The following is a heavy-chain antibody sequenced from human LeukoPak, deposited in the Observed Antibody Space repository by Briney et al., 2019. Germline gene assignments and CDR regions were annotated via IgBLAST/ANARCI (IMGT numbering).Heavy chain of an antibody. CDR2: IYYSGST. V-gene: IGHV4-39*01. CDR3: ARRRKDLNWFDP. CDR1: GGSISSSSYY. Sequence: SETLSLTCTVSGGSISSSSYYWGWIRQPPGKGLEWIGSIYYSGSTYYNPSLKSRVTISVDTSKNQFSLKLSSVTAADTAVYYCARRRKDLNWFDPWGQGTLVTVSS. J-gene: IGHJ5*02.